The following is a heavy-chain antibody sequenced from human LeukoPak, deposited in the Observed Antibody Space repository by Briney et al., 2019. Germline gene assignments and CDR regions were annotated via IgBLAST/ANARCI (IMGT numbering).Heavy chain of an antibody. CDR3: ARGTWSSSIDY. D-gene: IGHD6-6*01. Sequence: ASQTLSLTCTVSGGSISSGDYYWSWIRQPPGKGLEYIGYIYYSGSTYYSPSLKSRITISVDTSKNQFSLKLSSVTAADTAVYYCARGTWSSSIDYWGQGTLVTVSS. CDR2: IYYSGST. J-gene: IGHJ4*02. CDR1: GGSISSGDYY. V-gene: IGHV4-30-4*01.